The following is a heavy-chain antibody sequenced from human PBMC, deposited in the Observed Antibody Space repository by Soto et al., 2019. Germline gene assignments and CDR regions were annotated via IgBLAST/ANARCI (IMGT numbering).Heavy chain of an antibody. J-gene: IGHJ5*02. D-gene: IGHD5-12*01. Sequence: SETLSLTCAVSGFSISSSNWWSLVRHPPGKGLEWIGEIYHSGSTNYNPSLKSRVTISVDKSKNQFSLKLSSVTAADTAVYYCASVLATRSPYNCFVPWGQGTLVTVSS. CDR2: IYHSGST. V-gene: IGHV4-4*02. CDR3: ASVLATRSPYNCFVP. CDR1: GFSISSSNW.